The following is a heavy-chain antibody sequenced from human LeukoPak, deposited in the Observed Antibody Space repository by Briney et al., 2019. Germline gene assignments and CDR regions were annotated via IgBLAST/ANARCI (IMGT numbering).Heavy chain of an antibody. CDR1: GGSFSGYY. CDR3: ARQDLGISYGDY. J-gene: IGHJ4*02. CDR2: INHSGST. D-gene: IGHD7-27*01. Sequence: PSETLSLTCAVYGGSFSGYYWSWIRQPPGKGLEWIGEINHSGSTNYNPPLKSRVTISVDTSKNQFSLKLSSVTAADTSVYYCARQDLGISYGDYWGQGTLVTVSS. V-gene: IGHV4-34*01.